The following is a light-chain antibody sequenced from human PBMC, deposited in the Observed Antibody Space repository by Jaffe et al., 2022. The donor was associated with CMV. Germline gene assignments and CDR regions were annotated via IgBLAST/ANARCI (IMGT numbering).Light chain of an antibody. CDR3: LLSYNGARHVE. J-gene: IGLJ2*01. Sequence: QAVVTQEPSLTVSPGGTVTLTCGSSTGAVTSGHYPYWFQQKPGQAPRTLIYDTNNKHSWTPARFSGSLLGGKAALTLSGAQPEDEAEYYCLLSYNGARHVEFGGGTKLTVL. V-gene: IGLV7-46*01. CDR1: TGAVTSGHY. CDR2: DTN.